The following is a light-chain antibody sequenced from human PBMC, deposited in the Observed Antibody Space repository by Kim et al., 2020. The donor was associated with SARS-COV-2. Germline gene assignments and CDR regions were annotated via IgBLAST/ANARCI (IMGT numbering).Light chain of an antibody. Sequence: PASISCRSSPSLLHGTGYDALGWYLQKPVQSPPLLIYLGSSRASGVPDRFSGSGSGTDFTLTISRVEAEDVGVYYCMQALQTPLTFGQGTKVGIK. J-gene: IGKJ1*01. CDR1: PSLLHGTGYDA. V-gene: IGKV2-28*01. CDR2: LGS. CDR3: MQALQTPLT.